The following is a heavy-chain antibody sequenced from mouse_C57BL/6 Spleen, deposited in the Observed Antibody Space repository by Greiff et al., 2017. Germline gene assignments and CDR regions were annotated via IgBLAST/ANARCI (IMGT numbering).Heavy chain of an antibody. J-gene: IGHJ4*01. Sequence: QVQLQQSGAELARPGASVKLSCKASGYTFTSYGISWVKQRTGQGLEWIGEIYPRSGNTYYNEKFKGKATLAADKSSSTAYMELRSLTSEDSAVYFCARQDSHWDAMDYWGQGTSVTVSS. CDR2: IYPRSGNT. D-gene: IGHD2-12*01. V-gene: IGHV1-81*01. CDR3: ARQDSHWDAMDY. CDR1: GYTFTSYG.